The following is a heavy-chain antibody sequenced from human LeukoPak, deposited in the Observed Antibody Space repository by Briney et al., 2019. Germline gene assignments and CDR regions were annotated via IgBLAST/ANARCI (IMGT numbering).Heavy chain of an antibody. Sequence: ASVKVSCKASGYTFTDHYMHWVRQAPGQGLEWMGGIIPIFGTANYAQKFQGRVTITTDESTSTAYMELSSLRSEDTAVYYCARVLRFLEWPFFDPWGQGTLVTVSS. V-gene: IGHV1-69*05. CDR3: ARVLRFLEWPFFDP. CDR1: GYTFTDHY. J-gene: IGHJ5*02. D-gene: IGHD3-3*01. CDR2: IIPIFGTA.